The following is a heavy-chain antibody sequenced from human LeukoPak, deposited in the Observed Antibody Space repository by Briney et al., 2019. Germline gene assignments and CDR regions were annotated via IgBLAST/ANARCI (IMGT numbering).Heavy chain of an antibody. J-gene: IGHJ4*02. V-gene: IGHV1-69*05. D-gene: IGHD2-15*01. Sequence: SVKVSCKASGGTFTSYAISWVRQAPGQGLEWMGRIIPIFGTANYAQKFQGRVTITTDESTSTAYMDLSSLRSEDTAVYYCARERLREGGGNYFDYWGQGTLVTVSS. CDR2: IIPIFGTA. CDR3: ARERLREGGGNYFDY. CDR1: GGTFTSYA.